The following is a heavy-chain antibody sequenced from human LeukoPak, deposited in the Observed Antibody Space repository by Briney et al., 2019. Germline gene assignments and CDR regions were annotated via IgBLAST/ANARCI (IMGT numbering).Heavy chain of an antibody. D-gene: IGHD4-11*01. V-gene: IGHV3-66*01. J-gene: IGHJ4*02. Sequence: GGSLRLSCAASGFTVSSNYMSWVRQAPGKGLEWVSVIYSGGSTYYADSVKGRFTISRDNSKNTLYLQMNSLRAEDTAVYYCARLPRTGPYSYLDYWGQGTLVTVSS. CDR1: GFTVSSNY. CDR3: ARLPRTGPYSYLDY. CDR2: IYSGGST.